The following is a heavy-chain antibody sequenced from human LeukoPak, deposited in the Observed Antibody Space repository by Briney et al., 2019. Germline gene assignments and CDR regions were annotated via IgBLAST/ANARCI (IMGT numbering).Heavy chain of an antibody. CDR2: IYTSGST. CDR1: GGSISSYY. CDR3: ARDGLNSSGWYXQXXYXXXXMDV. J-gene: IGHJ6*02. D-gene: IGHD6-19*01. Sequence: SETLSLTCTVSGGSISSYYWSWIRQPAGKGLEWIGRIYTSGSTNYNPSLKSRVTISVDTSKNQFSLKLSSVTAADTAVYYCARDGLNSSGWYXQXXYXXXXMDVXGXGXTVTVS. V-gene: IGHV4-4*07.